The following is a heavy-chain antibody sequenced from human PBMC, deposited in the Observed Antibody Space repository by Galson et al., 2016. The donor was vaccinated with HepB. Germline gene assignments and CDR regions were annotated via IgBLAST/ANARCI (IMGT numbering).Heavy chain of an antibody. CDR1: GASTRTYS. J-gene: IGHJ4*01. CDR3: APGYRSFDPGNNFDY. D-gene: IGHD5-12*01. V-gene: IGHV4-59*01. CDR2: IHHSGNT. Sequence: SETLSLTCTVSGASTRTYSWSWIRQPPGKGLEWIGYIHHSGNTNYNPSLKSRFTISVDTAKYQIYLKVTSVTAADTAGYYCAPGYRSFDPGNNFDYWGHGTLVTVSS.